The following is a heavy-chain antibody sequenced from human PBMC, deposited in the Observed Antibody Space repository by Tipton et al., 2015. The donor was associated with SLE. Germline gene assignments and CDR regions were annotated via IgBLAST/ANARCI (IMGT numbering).Heavy chain of an antibody. J-gene: IGHJ5*02. V-gene: IGHV4-39*07. CDR3: ARNPSGGDYRGKFDP. Sequence: TLSLTCSVSGDSISSRSNFWGWMRQPPGKGLEWIGSIFYTGTTYYNPSLKGRVTISLDTSRSQFSLKLTSVTAADTAIYYCARNPSGGDYRGKFDPWGQGTLVTVSS. CDR2: IFYTGTT. D-gene: IGHD4-11*01. CDR1: GDSISSRSNF.